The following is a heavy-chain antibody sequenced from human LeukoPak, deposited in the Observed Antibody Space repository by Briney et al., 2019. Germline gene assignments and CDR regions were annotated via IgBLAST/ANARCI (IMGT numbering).Heavy chain of an antibody. CDR2: ISSSGST. CDR3: ARGRNSKWVYYYYMDV. D-gene: IGHD2/OR15-2a*01. CDR1: GDSISSGDYY. Sequence: PSQTLSLTCTVSGDSISSGDYYWSWIRQPAGKGLEWIGRISSSGSTNYNPSLKSRVTISVDTSKNQFSLKLSSVTAADTAVYYCARGRNSKWVYYYYMDVWGKGTTVTVSS. J-gene: IGHJ6*03. V-gene: IGHV4-61*02.